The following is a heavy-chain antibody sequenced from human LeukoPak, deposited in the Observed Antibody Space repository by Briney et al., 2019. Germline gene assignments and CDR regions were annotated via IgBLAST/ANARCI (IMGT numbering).Heavy chain of an antibody. V-gene: IGHV3-23*01. D-gene: IGHD6-13*01. CDR2: IGGSGDNK. J-gene: IGHJ4*02. CDR1: GFTFSSYA. Sequence: PGGSLSLSWAFPGFTFSSYAMSGVRQAPGKGLEWVSTIGGSGDNKSSADPLRGRFTTSGDNSKKPRYLQMNSLRAKDTPIYSCAKVSWANYFASWAKGPLATVS. CDR3: AKVSWANYFAS.